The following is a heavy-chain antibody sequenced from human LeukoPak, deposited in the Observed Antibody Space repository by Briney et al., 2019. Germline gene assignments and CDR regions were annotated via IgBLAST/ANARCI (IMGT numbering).Heavy chain of an antibody. V-gene: IGHV3-7*03. Sequence: GGSLRLSCAASGFTFSKYAMTWVRQAPGKGLEWVANIKQAGSEKYYADSVKGRFTISRDNAKNSLYLQMHSLRAEDMALYYCAKGSSAWNEVFHFDYWGQGTLVTVSS. J-gene: IGHJ4*02. CDR1: GFTFSKYA. CDR2: IKQAGSEK. D-gene: IGHD6-19*01. CDR3: AKGSSAWNEVFHFDY.